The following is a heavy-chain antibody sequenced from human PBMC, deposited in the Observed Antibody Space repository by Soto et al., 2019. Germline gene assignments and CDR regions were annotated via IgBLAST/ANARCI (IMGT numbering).Heavy chain of an antibody. CDR3: AIGSILLWFGDLYYMDV. J-gene: IGHJ6*03. CDR2: INHSGGT. CDR1: GGSFSGYY. D-gene: IGHD3-10*01. Sequence: QVQLQQWGAGLLKPSETLSLTCAVYGGSFSGYYWSWIRQPPGKGLEWIGEINHSGGTNYNPSLKERVTISVDTSKNQFSLNLSSVAAADTAGYYCAIGSILLWFGDLYYMDVWGKGTTVTVSS. V-gene: IGHV4-34*01.